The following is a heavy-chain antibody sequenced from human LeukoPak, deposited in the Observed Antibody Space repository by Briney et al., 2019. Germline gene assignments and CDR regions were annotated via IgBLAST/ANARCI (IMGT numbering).Heavy chain of an antibody. D-gene: IGHD3-22*01. CDR1: GFTVSSNY. V-gene: IGHV3-66*01. Sequence: GGSLRLSCAASGFTVSSNYMSWVRQAPGKGLEWVSVIYSGGSTYYADSVKGRFTISRDNSKNTLYLQMNSLRAEDTAVYYCARSFYYYDSSGYTTDGMDVWGQGTTVTVSS. CDR2: IYSGGST. J-gene: IGHJ6*02. CDR3: ARSFYYYDSSGYTTDGMDV.